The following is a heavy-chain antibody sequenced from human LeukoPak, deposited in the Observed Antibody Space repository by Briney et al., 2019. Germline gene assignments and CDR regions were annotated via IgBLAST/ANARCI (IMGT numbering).Heavy chain of an antibody. CDR1: GFSVSDNY. CDR2: IYSNGKA. D-gene: IGHD5-18*01. V-gene: IGHV3-66*01. J-gene: IGHJ4*02. Sequence: GGSLRLSCAASGFSVSDNYMSWVRQAPGKGLEWVSVIYSNGKAYYTDSVKGRFTISRDIAQNTLFLQMNNLRAEDTAVYYCARDRADGYNYGDSFDYWGQGTLVTVSS. CDR3: ARDRADGYNYGDSFDY.